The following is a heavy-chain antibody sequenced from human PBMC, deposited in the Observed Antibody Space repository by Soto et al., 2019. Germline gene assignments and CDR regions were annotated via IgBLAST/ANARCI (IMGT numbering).Heavy chain of an antibody. J-gene: IGHJ4*02. Sequence: QVPLVQSGAEVKKPGASVKVSCTASGYTFTSYAMHWVRQAPGQRLEWMGWINAGNGNTKYSQKFQGRVTITRDTSATTAYMELSSLRSEDTAVYYCARDGYSSGWYFDTWGQGTLVTVSS. CDR2: INAGNGNT. CDR3: ARDGYSSGWYFDT. D-gene: IGHD6-19*01. V-gene: IGHV1-3*01. CDR1: GYTFTSYA.